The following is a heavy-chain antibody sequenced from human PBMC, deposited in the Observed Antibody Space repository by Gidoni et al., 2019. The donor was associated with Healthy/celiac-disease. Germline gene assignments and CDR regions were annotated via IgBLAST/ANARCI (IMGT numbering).Heavy chain of an antibody. Sequence: EVQLLESGGGLVQPGGSLRLSCAASGFTFSSHAMSWVRQAPGKGLEGVSAISGSGGSTYYADSVKGRFTISRDNSKNTLYLQMNSLRAEDTAVYYCAIKAPLERYFDWLIDAFDIWGQGTMVTVSS. V-gene: IGHV3-23*01. CDR2: ISGSGGST. CDR3: AIKAPLERYFDWLIDAFDI. J-gene: IGHJ3*02. CDR1: GFTFSSHA. D-gene: IGHD3-9*01.